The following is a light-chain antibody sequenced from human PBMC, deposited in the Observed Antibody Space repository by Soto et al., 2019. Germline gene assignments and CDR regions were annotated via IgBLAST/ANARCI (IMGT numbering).Light chain of an antibody. CDR2: GAS. CDR1: QSVSSSY. CDR3: QQYGSSPRT. V-gene: IGKV3-20*01. Sequence: EIALTQSPGTLSLSPGERATLSCRASQSVSSSYLAWYQQKPGQAPRLLIYGASSRATGIPARFSGSGSGTDFTLTISRLEPEDFAVYYCQQYGSSPRTFGQGTKVEIK. J-gene: IGKJ1*01.